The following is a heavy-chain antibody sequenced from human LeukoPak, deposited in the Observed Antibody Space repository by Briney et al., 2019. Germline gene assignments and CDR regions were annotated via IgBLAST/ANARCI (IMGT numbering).Heavy chain of an antibody. CDR2: IYYSGST. D-gene: IGHD3-16*01. Sequence: SETLSLTCTVSGGSISSSSYYWGWIRQPPGKGLEWIGSIYYSGSTYYNPSLKSRVTISVDTSKNQFSLKLSSVTAADTAVYYCARQIRRWFDYWGQGTLVTVSS. CDR1: GGSISSSSYY. V-gene: IGHV4-39*01. J-gene: IGHJ4*02. CDR3: ARQIRRWFDY.